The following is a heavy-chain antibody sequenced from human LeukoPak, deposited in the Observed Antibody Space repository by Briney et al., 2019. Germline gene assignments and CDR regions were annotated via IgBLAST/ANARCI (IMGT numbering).Heavy chain of an antibody. J-gene: IGHJ4*02. Sequence: SETLSLTCAVYGGSLSGYYWSWIRQPPGKGLEWIGEINHSGSTNYNPSLKSRVTISVDTSKNQFSLKLSSVTAADTAVYYCARVYSSGWYESDYWGQGTLVTVSS. V-gene: IGHV4-34*01. D-gene: IGHD6-19*01. CDR1: GGSLSGYY. CDR2: INHSGST. CDR3: ARVYSSGWYESDY.